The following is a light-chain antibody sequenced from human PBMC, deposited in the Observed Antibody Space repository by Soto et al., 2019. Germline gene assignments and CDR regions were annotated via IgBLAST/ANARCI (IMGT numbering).Light chain of an antibody. V-gene: IGKV1-17*01. CDR1: QVIGNP. Sequence: IQMAQSPSSLSASLGDRVSVTCRASQVIGNPYVARYQQRVGRPPKRLIYSTSTLQRGVPWRFSGSGSGTEFSLTISSLQPEDSATYYCLQYWDYSWTFGQGTKVQVK. CDR2: STS. CDR3: LQYWDYSWT. J-gene: IGKJ1*01.